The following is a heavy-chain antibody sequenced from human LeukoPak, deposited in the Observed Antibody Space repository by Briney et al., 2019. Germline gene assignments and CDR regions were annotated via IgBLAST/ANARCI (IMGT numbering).Heavy chain of an antibody. V-gene: IGHV4-59*01. J-gene: IGHJ5*02. D-gene: IGHD4-23*01. CDR3: ARDVGNFNWFDP. Sequence: KPSETLSLTCTVSGGSISSYYWSWIRQPPGKGLEWIGYIYYSGSTNYNPSLKSRVTISVDTSKNQFSLKLSSVTAADTAVYYCARDVGNFNWFDPWGQGTQVTVSS. CDR2: IYYSGST. CDR1: GGSISSYY.